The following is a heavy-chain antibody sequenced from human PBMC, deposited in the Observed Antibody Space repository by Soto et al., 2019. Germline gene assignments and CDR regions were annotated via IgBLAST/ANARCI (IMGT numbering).Heavy chain of an antibody. D-gene: IGHD2-8*01. Sequence: ASVKVSCKASGYTFNSYNIHWVRQATGQGLEWMGWMNPNSGNTGYAQKFQDRITLTRDTSITTAYMELSSLRSDDTAVYFCVRYGVAETYWGQGTQVKVSS. V-gene: IGHV1-8*01. CDR2: MNPNSGNT. CDR3: VRYGVAETY. J-gene: IGHJ4*02. CDR1: GYTFNSYN.